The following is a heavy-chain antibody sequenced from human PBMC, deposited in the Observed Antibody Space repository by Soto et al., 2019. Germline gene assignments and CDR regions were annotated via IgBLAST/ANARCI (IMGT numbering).Heavy chain of an antibody. CDR3: ARHXLXSGSYSIDY. J-gene: IGHJ4*02. D-gene: IGHD3-10*02. CDR1: GGSISSSSYY. CDR2: IDYSGST. Sequence: QLQLQESGPGLVKPSETLSLTCTVSGGSISSSSYYWGWIRQPPGKGLDWIGSIDYSGSTYYNPSLKSRVXXXXXTSKTPFYLKLSXVTXXDTAVYYCARHXLXSGSYSIDYWGQGTLVTVSS. V-gene: IGHV4-39*01.